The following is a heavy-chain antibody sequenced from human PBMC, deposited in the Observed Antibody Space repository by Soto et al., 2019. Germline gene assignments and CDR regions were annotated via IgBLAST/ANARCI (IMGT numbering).Heavy chain of an antibody. J-gene: IGHJ4*02. CDR2: IKSKADGGTT. D-gene: IGHD6-19*01. CDR3: TTDRAVAGTFDY. CDR1: GFTFSNAW. Sequence: GGSLRLSCAASGFTFSNAWMSWVRQAPGKGLEWVGRIKSKADGGTTDYAAPVKGRFTISRDDSKNTLYLQMNSLKTEDTAVYYCTTDRAVAGTFDYWGQGTLVTVSS. V-gene: IGHV3-15*01.